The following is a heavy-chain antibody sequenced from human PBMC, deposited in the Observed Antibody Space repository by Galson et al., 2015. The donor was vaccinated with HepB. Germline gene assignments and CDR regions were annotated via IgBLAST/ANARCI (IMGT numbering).Heavy chain of an antibody. D-gene: IGHD3-3*01. J-gene: IGHJ6*02. CDR3: ARDTSDFWSGSSIYYYGMDV. CDR1: GGTFSSYA. Sequence: VKVSCKASGGTFSSYAISWVRQAPGQGLEWMGRIIPILGIANYAQKFQGRVTITADKSTSTAYMELSSLRSEDTAVYYCARDTSDFWSGSSIYYYGMDVWGQGTTVTVSS. CDR2: IIPILGIA. V-gene: IGHV1-69*04.